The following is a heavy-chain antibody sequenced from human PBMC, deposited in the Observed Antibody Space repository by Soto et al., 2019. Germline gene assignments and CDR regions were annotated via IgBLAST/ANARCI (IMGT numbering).Heavy chain of an antibody. V-gene: IGHV4-38-2*01. Sequence: SETLSLTCAVSGYSISSGYYWGCIRQPPGKGLEWVGSIHYTGYTYYNPSLKGRATMSVDTSNNQFSLRLGSVTAADTAVYYCTRLPESLEFVDFWGQGTLVTVSS. CDR2: IHYTGYT. CDR1: GYSISSGYY. J-gene: IGHJ4*02. CDR3: TRLPESLEFVDF. D-gene: IGHD1-1*01.